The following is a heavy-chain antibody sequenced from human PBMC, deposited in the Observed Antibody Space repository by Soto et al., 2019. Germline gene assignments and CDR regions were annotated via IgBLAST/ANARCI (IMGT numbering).Heavy chain of an antibody. J-gene: IGHJ6*02. CDR2: ISGSGGST. CDR3: AKGVVAYYYYGMDV. CDR1: GFTFSSYA. D-gene: IGHD2-15*01. V-gene: IGHV3-23*01. Sequence: GGSLRLSCAASGFTFSSYAMSWVRQAPGKGLEWVSAISGSGGSTYYADSVKGRFTLSRDNSKNTLDLQMNSLRAEDTAVYYCAKGVVAYYYYGMDVWGQGTTVTVSS.